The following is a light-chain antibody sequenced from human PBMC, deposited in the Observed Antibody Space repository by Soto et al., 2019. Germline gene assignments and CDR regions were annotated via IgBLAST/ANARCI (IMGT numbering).Light chain of an antibody. CDR2: EVS. Sequence: QSALTQPASVSGSPGQSITISCTGTSSDVGGYNYVSWYQQHPGKAPKLIIYEVSNRPSGVSNRFSGSKSGNTASLTISGIQAEDEADYYCNSYTSKSTGVFGTGTKLTAL. CDR3: NSYTSKSTGV. J-gene: IGLJ1*01. CDR1: SSDVGGYNY. V-gene: IGLV2-14*01.